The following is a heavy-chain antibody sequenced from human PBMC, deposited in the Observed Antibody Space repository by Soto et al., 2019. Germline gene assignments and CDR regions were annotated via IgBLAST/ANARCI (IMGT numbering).Heavy chain of an antibody. Sequence: SETLSLTCTVSGGSISSYYWSWIRQPPGKGLEWIGYIYYSGSTNYTPSLNSRVTISVDTSNNQFSLKLSSVTAADTAVYYCARRYGSFFDLWGQGTMVTVSS. D-gene: IGHD3-10*01. V-gene: IGHV4-59*08. CDR3: ARRYGSFFDL. CDR1: GGSISSYY. J-gene: IGHJ3*01. CDR2: IYYSGST.